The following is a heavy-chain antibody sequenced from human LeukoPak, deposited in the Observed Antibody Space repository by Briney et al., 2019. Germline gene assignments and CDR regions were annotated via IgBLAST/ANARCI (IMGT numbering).Heavy chain of an antibody. CDR3: ARDQGSGSYYPRFDY. CDR2: ISAYDGST. V-gene: IGHV1-18*01. CDR1: GYSFTTYG. D-gene: IGHD3-10*01. Sequence: GASVKVSCKASGYSFTTYGISWVRQAPGQGLEWMGWISAYDGSTNYAQQFQGRVTLTIGTSTTTAYVELRSLRSDDTAIYYCARDQGSGSYYPRFDYWGQGALVTVSS. J-gene: IGHJ4*02.